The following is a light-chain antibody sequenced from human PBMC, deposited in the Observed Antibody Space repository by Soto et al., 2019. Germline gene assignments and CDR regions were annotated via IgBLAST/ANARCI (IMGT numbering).Light chain of an antibody. V-gene: IGKV1-6*01. CDR3: LQDYNYPRT. CDR2: GAS. CDR1: QGIRSD. Sequence: AVQMTQSPSSLPVSVGDRVTITCRASQGIRSDLGWYQQKPGKAPKLLIYGASSLQSGVPSRFSGSGSSTDFTLTISSLQPEDFATYYCLQDYNYPRTFGQGTKVEIK. J-gene: IGKJ1*01.